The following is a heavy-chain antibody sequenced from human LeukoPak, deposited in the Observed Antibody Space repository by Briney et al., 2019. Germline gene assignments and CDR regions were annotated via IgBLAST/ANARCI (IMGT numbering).Heavy chain of an antibody. CDR3: AKGDYGDYSYYFDY. V-gene: IGHV3-23*01. Sequence: GGSLRLSCAASGFTFSSYAMSWVRQAPGKGLEWVSAISGSGGSTYYADSVKGRFTISRDNSKDTLYLQMNSLRAEDTAVYYCAKGDYGDYSYYFDYWGQGTLVTVSS. D-gene: IGHD4-17*01. CDR2: ISGSGGST. CDR1: GFTFSSYA. J-gene: IGHJ4*02.